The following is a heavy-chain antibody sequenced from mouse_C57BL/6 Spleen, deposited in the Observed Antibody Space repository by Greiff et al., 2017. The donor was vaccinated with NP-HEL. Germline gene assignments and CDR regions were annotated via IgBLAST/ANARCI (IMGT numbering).Heavy chain of an antibody. J-gene: IGHJ3*01. CDR1: GYTFTSYW. CDR3: ARVGDGYYRAY. CDR2: IHPNSGST. D-gene: IGHD2-3*01. V-gene: IGHV1-64*01. Sequence: QVQLQQPGAELVKPGASVKLSCKASGYTFTSYWMHWVKQRPGQGLEWIGMIHPNSGSTNYNEKFKSKATLTVDKSSSTAYMQLSSLTSEDSAVYYCARVGDGYYRAYWGQGTLVTVSA.